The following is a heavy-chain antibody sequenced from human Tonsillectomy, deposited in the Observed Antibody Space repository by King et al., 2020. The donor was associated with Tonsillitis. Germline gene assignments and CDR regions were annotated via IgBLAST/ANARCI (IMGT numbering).Heavy chain of an antibody. Sequence: VQLVESGGGLVKPGGSLRLSCAASGFTFSTYSMNWVRQAPGKGLEWVSSISSSSSYMYYADSVKGRFTISRDNATNSLYLQMNSLRAEDTAVYYCATSIVATDAYFDYWGQGTLVTVSS. CDR1: GFTFSTYS. CDR3: ATSIVATDAYFDY. V-gene: IGHV3-21*01. D-gene: IGHD5-12*01. J-gene: IGHJ4*02. CDR2: ISSSSSYM.